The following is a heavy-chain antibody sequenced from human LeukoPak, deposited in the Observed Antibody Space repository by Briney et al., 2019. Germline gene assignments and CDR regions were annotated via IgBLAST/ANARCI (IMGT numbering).Heavy chain of an antibody. D-gene: IGHD4-11*01. CDR3: ARLRGNYFPDY. V-gene: IGHV4-61*08. J-gene: IGHJ4*02. CDR2: IYYSGST. CDR1: GGSISSGGYY. Sequence: PSETLSLTCTVSGGSISSGGYYWSWIRQHPGKGLEWIGYIYYSGSTYYNPSLKSRLTISVDTSKNQISLKLSSVTAADTAVYYCARLRGNYFPDYWGQGALVTVSS.